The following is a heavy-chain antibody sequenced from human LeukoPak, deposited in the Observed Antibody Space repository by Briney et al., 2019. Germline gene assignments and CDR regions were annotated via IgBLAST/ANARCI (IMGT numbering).Heavy chain of an antibody. D-gene: IGHD1-26*01. CDR1: GYTFSSYG. J-gene: IGHJ4*02. CDR2: ISAYNGNT. Sequence: ASVKVSCKASGYTFSSYGISWVRQAPGQGLEWMGWISAYNGNTHYAQKLQGRVTMTTDRSTSTAYMELRSLRFDDTAVYYCARDLGLDWQLAHYWDQGTLVTVSS. V-gene: IGHV1-18*01. CDR3: ARDLGLDWQLAHY.